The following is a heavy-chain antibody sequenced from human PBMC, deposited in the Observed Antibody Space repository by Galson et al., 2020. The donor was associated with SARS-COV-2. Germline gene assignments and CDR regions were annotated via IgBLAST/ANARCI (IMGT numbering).Heavy chain of an antibody. Sequence: GGSLRLSCAASGFTFSNFVMNWVRQAPGKGLEWVSSISGSGGSPDYADSVKGRFTISRENSRNTLYLQMNSLRAEDTAVYYCAKGRRADWGQVTRLTFSS. V-gene: IGHV3-23*01. CDR1: GFTFSNFV. D-gene: IGHD6-19*01. CDR3: AKGRRAD. J-gene: IGHJ4*02. CDR2: ISGSGGSP.